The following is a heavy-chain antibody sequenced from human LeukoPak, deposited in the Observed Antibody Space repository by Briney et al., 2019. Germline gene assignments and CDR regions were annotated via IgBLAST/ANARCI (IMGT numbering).Heavy chain of an antibody. Sequence: SGTLSLTCAVYGGSFSGYYWSWIRQPPGKGLEWIGEINHSGSTNYNPSLKSRVTISVDTSKNQFSLKLSSVTAADTAVYYCARDPYCSGGSCYFDPWGQGTLVTVSS. J-gene: IGHJ5*02. CDR2: INHSGST. D-gene: IGHD2-15*01. CDR1: GGSFSGYY. CDR3: ARDPYCSGGSCYFDP. V-gene: IGHV4-34*01.